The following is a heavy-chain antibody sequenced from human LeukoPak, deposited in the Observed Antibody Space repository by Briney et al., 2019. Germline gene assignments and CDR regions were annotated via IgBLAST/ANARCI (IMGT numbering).Heavy chain of an antibody. CDR3: ARMGPKYSGNYYFDY. J-gene: IGHJ4*02. CDR2: IYPGDSDT. V-gene: IGHV5-51*01. CDR1: GYSFTSYW. D-gene: IGHD1-26*01. Sequence: GASLKISCKGSGYSFTSYWIGWVRQMPGKGLEWLGIIYPGDSDTRYSPSLQGQVTISADKSISTAYLQWSSLKASDTAMYYCARMGPKYSGNYYFDYWGQGTLVTVSS.